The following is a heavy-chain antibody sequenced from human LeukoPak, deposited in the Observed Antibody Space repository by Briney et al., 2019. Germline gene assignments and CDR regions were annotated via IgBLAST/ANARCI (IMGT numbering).Heavy chain of an antibody. D-gene: IGHD3-10*01. J-gene: IGHJ4*02. CDR1: GFIFSNAW. V-gene: IGHV3-23*01. CDR2: ISGSGGST. Sequence: RGGSLRLSCTASGFIFSNAWMSWVRQAPGKGLEWVSAISGSGGSTYYADSVKGRFTISRDNSKNTLYLQMNSLRAEDTAVYYCAKERSGSYWGQGTLVTVSS. CDR3: AKERSGSY.